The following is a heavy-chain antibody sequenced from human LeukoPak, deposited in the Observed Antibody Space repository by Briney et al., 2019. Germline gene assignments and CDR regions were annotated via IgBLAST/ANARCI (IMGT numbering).Heavy chain of an antibody. V-gene: IGHV1-2*02. CDR3: ARGGITMIVVVISAFDY. Sequence: ASVKVSCRASGYTFTGYYMHWVRQAPGQGLEWMGWINPNSGGTNYAQKFQGRVTMTRDTSISTAYMELSRLRSDDTAVYYCARGGITMIVVVISAFDYWGQGTLVTVSS. CDR2: INPNSGGT. D-gene: IGHD3-22*01. CDR1: GYTFTGYY. J-gene: IGHJ4*02.